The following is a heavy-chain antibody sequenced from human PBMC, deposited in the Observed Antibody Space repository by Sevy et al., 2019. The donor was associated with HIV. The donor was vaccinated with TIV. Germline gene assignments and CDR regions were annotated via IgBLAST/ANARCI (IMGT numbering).Heavy chain of an antibody. Sequence: GGSLRLSCAASGFTFSSYTMNWVRQAPGKELEWVSFFSGASGYIYYADSVKGRFTISRDNAKNSLYLQMSSLRAEDAALYYCARSAYCGGDCYSQDYWYFDLWGRGTQVTVSS. CDR1: GFTFSSYT. J-gene: IGHJ2*01. CDR2: FSGASGYI. V-gene: IGHV3-21*01. D-gene: IGHD2-21*02. CDR3: ARSAYCGGDCYSQDYWYFDL.